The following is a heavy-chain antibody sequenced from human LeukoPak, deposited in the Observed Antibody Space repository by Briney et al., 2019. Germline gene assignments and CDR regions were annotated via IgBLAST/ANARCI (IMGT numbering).Heavy chain of an antibody. CDR3: AREMKGACSSTSCHAAFDI. CDR2: IYYSGST. D-gene: IGHD2-2*01. Sequence: SETLSLTCTVSGGSISSYYWSWIRQPPGKGLEWIGYIYYSGSTNYNPSLKSRVTISVDTSKNQFSLKLSSVTAADTAVYYCAREMKGACSSTSCHAAFDIWGQGTMVTVSS. V-gene: IGHV4-59*01. J-gene: IGHJ3*02. CDR1: GGSISSYY.